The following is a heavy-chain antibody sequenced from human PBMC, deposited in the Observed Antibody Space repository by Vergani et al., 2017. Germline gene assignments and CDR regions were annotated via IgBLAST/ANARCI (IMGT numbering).Heavy chain of an antibody. D-gene: IGHD2/OR15-2a*01. CDR2: ISGSGGST. Sequence: EVQLLESGGGLVQPGGSLRLSCAASGFTFSSYAMSWVRQAPGKGLEWVSAISGSGGSTYYADSVKGRFTISRDNSKNTLYLQMNSLRAEDTAVYYCANSMGPYYYYGMDVWGQGTTVTVSS. CDR3: ANSMGPYYYYGMDV. V-gene: IGHV3-23*01. CDR1: GFTFSSYA. J-gene: IGHJ6*02.